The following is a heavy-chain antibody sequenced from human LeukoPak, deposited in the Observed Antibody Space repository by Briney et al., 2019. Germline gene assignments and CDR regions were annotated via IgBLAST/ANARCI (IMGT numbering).Heavy chain of an antibody. Sequence: GGSLRLSCAASGFTFSSYSMNWVRQAPGKGLEWVSSISSSSYIYYADSVKGRFTISRDNAKNSLYLQMNSLRAEDTAVYYCAKDPTGELLPRYYYYYMDVWGKGTTVTVSS. CDR1: GFTFSSYS. CDR2: ISSSSYI. V-gene: IGHV3-21*01. J-gene: IGHJ6*03. CDR3: AKDPTGELLPRYYYYYMDV. D-gene: IGHD1-26*01.